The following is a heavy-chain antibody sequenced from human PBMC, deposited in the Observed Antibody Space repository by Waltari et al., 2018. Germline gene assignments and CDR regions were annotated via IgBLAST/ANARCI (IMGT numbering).Heavy chain of an antibody. Sequence: VHLVPSGAEAKKPGSSVKVPCKASGRTFGRYAITWVRQAPGQGLEWMGGLIPIFGAPNYAQRFQGRVTITADESTSTVYMELSSLKSEDTALYFCARRQLGGPLDPWGQGTLVTVSS. CDR1: GRTFGRYA. CDR2: LIPIFGAP. J-gene: IGHJ5*02. CDR3: ARRQLGGPLDP. D-gene: IGHD1-1*01. V-gene: IGHV1-69*12.